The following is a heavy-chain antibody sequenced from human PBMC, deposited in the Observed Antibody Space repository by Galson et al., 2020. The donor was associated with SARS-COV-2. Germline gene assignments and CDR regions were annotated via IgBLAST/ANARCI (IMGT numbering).Heavy chain of an antibody. J-gene: IGHJ3*02. CDR3: ARLHYGEYAREAFDI. CDR1: GTSISSGSYS. Sequence: SETLSLTCAVSGTSISSGSYSWNWLRQPPGKGLEWIGYIPHSGSTYYNPSLKRRVTISGDRSKNQFSLRLSSVTAADTAVYYCARLHYGEYAREAFDIWGPGTMVTVAS. V-gene: IGHV4-30-2*01. CDR2: IPHSGST. D-gene: IGHD4-17*01.